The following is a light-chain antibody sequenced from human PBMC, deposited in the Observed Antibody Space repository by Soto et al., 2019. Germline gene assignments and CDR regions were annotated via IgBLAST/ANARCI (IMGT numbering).Light chain of an antibody. CDR1: SDDIGGYNY. J-gene: IGLJ2*01. CDR2: DVN. Sequence: QSALTQPASVSGSPGQSITISCTGTSDDIGGYNYVSWFQQHPGKAPKHIIYDVNYRPSGVSNRFSGSKSGNTASLTISGLQAEDEADYYCDSYTSDSTRVFGGGTQLTVL. CDR3: DSYTSDSTRV. V-gene: IGLV2-14*01.